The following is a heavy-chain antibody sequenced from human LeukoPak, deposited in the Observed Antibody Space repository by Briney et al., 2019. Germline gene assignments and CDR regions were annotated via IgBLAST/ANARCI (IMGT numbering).Heavy chain of an antibody. CDR1: GFTVSSNY. J-gene: IGHJ4*02. CDR2: IYSGGTT. V-gene: IGHV3-53*01. D-gene: IGHD4/OR15-4a*01. CDR3: ARSGSDYLYFDS. Sequence: QPGRSLRLSCAASGFTVSSNYMSWVRQAPGKGLEWVSVIYSGGTTYYADSVKGRFTISRDNSKNTLYLQMNSLRAEDTAMYYCARSGSDYLYFDSWGQGTLVTVSS.